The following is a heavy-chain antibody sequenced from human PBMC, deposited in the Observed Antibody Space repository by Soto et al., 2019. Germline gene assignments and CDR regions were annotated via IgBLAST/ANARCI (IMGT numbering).Heavy chain of an antibody. CDR2: IDWNNGNT. CDR1: GFTFDNYA. D-gene: IGHD6-19*01. Sequence: EVQLVETGGGLVQPGGSLRLSCAASGFTFDNYAMNWVRQAPGKGLEWISGIDWNNGNTDYADSVKGRFTISRDNANNSLYLRMNSLRTEDTAIYYCARERGWGEVLFVIDDWGQGTTVTVSS. V-gene: IGHV3-9*01. CDR3: ARERGWGEVLFVIDD. J-gene: IGHJ6*02.